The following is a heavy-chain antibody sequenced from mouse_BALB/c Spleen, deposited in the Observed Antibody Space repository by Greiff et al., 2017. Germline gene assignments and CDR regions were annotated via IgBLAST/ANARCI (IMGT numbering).Heavy chain of an antibody. Sequence: EVQVVESGGGLVQPGGSLKLSCAASGFTFSSYTMSWVRQTPEKRLEWVAYISNGGGSTYYPDTVKGRITISRDNAKNTLYLQMSSLKYEDTAMYYCARHGTDAWFAYWGQGTLVTVSA. D-gene: IGHD4-1*01. J-gene: IGHJ3*01. CDR1: GFTFSSYT. CDR2: ISNGGGST. CDR3: ARHGTDAWFAY. V-gene: IGHV5-12-2*01.